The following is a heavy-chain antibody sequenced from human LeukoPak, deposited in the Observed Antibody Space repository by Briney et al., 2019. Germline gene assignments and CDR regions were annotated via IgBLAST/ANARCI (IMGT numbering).Heavy chain of an antibody. V-gene: IGHV4-30-2*01. CDR2: IYHSGST. CDR1: GGSISSGGYS. CDR3: ARGNYGPFDY. Sequence: ASETLSLTCAVSGGSISSGGYSWSWIRQPPGKGLEWIGYIYHSGSTYYSPSLKNRVTISVDRSKNQFSLKLSSVTAADTAVYYCARGNYGPFDYWGQGTLVTVSS. J-gene: IGHJ4*02. D-gene: IGHD4-11*01.